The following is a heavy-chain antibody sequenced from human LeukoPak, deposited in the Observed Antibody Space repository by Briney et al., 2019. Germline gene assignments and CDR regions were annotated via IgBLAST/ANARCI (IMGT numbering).Heavy chain of an antibody. D-gene: IGHD3-22*01. CDR2: INPNSGGT. CDR1: GYTFTGYY. V-gene: IGHV1-2*02. Sequence: ASVKVSCKASGYTFTGYYMHWVRQAPGQGLEWMGWINPNSGGTNYAQKFQGRVTMTRDTSISTAYMELSRLRSDDTAVYYCARDTYYYDSSGYTRLLDYWGQGTLVTVSS. CDR3: ARDTYYYDSSGYTRLLDY. J-gene: IGHJ4*02.